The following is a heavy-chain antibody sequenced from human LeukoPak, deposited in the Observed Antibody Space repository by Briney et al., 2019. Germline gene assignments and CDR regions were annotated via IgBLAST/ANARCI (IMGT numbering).Heavy chain of an antibody. CDR2: ISYDGSNK. J-gene: IGHJ5*02. Sequence: PGGSLRLSCAASGFTFSSYAMHWVRQAPGKGLEWVAVISYDGSNKYYADSVKGRFTISRDNSKNTLYLQMNSLRAEDTAVYYCARDWAQLPFDPWGQGTLVTVSS. V-gene: IGHV3-30*04. CDR3: ARDWAQLPFDP. D-gene: IGHD2-21*01. CDR1: GFTFSSYA.